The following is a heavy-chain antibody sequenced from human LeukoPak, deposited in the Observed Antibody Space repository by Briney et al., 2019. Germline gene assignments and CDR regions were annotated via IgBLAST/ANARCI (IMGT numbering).Heavy chain of an antibody. J-gene: IGHJ4*02. V-gene: IGHV1-58*01. Sequence: GASVKVSCKASGFTFTSSAVQWVRQARGQRLEWIGWIVVGSGNTNYAQKFQERVTITRDMSTSTAYMELSSLRSEDTAVYYCAALTNIYYDSSGYHFDYWGQGTLVTVSS. CDR3: AALTNIYYDSSGYHFDY. CDR1: GFTFTSSA. D-gene: IGHD3-22*01. CDR2: IVVGSGNT.